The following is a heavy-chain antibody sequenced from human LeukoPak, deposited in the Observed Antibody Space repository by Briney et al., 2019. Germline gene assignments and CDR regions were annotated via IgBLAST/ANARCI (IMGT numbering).Heavy chain of an antibody. Sequence: ASVKLSCKASGYTFTSYGISWVRQAPGQGLEWMGWISAYSGNTNYAQKLQGRVTMTTDTSTSTAYMELRSLRSDDTAVYYCARAPVGSGWYDYWGQGTLVTVSS. CDR1: GYTFTSYG. D-gene: IGHD6-19*01. CDR2: ISAYSGNT. V-gene: IGHV1-18*01. J-gene: IGHJ4*02. CDR3: ARAPVGSGWYDY.